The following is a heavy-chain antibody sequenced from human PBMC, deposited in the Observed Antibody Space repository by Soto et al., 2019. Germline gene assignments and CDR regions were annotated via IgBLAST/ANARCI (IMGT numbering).Heavy chain of an antibody. CDR2: IYYSGST. D-gene: IGHD3-22*01. CDR3: AGGDYYHSSGYYFYYYTMDV. CDR1: GGSVSSYY. Sequence: SETLSLTCTVSGGSVSSYYWSWIRQPPGKGLEWIGYIYYSGSTNYNPSLKSRVTISVDTSKNQFSLKLSSVTAADTAVYYCAGGDYYHSSGYYFYYYTMDVWGQGNTVTVSS. V-gene: IGHV4-59*02. J-gene: IGHJ6*02.